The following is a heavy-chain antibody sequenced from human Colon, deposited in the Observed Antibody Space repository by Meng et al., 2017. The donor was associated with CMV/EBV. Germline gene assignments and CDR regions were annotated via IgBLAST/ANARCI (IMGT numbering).Heavy chain of an antibody. J-gene: IGHJ4*02. CDR2: INPSGTNT. CDR3: VRDSRIAAAGMEFGN. Sequence: ASVKVSCKASGYTFTNYFMHWVRQAPGQGLEWMGIINPSGTNTTYAQKFQGRVTMTRDTSTSTVYLELTGLKSDDTALYYCVRDSRIAAAGMEFGNWGQGTLVTVSS. V-gene: IGHV1-46*01. CDR1: GYTFTNYF. D-gene: IGHD6-13*01.